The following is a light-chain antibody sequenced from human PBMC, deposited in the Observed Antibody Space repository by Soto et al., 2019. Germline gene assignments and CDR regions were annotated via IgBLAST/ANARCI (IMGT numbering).Light chain of an antibody. Sequence: QSVLTQPRSVSGSPGQTVTISCTGSSSNIGGNSVSWYRQLPGTAPKLLIYDDNKRPSGIPDRFSGSKSGTSATLGITGFQTGDEADYYCGSWDSSLSAYVFGTGTKGTV. J-gene: IGLJ1*01. CDR1: SSNIGGNS. V-gene: IGLV1-51*01. CDR2: DDN. CDR3: GSWDSSLSAYV.